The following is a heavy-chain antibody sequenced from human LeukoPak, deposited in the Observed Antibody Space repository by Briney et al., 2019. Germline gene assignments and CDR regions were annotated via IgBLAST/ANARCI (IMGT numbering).Heavy chain of an antibody. V-gene: IGHV4-4*07. Sequence: SETLSLTCTVSGGSISSYYWSWIRQPAGKGLEWIGRIYTSGSTNCNPSLKSRVTMSVDTSKNQFSLKLSSVTAADTAVYYCARLTYYYDSSGYYRGLGNFDLWGRGTLVTVSS. CDR1: GGSISSYY. CDR3: ARLTYYYDSSGYYRGLGNFDL. CDR2: IYTSGST. J-gene: IGHJ2*01. D-gene: IGHD3-22*01.